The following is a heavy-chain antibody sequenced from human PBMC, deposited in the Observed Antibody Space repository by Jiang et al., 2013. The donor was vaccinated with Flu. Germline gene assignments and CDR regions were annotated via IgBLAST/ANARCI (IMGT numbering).Heavy chain of an antibody. D-gene: IGHD5-12*01. Sequence: VKVSCKASGYTFTGYYMHWVRQAPGQGLEWMGWINPNSGGTNYAQKFQGRVTMTRNTSISTAYMELSSLRSEDTAVYYCARDSYSGYDEFDPWGQGTLVTVSS. CDR3: ARDSYSGYDEFDP. CDR1: GYTFTGYY. V-gene: IGHV1-2*02. CDR2: INPNSGGT. J-gene: IGHJ5*02.